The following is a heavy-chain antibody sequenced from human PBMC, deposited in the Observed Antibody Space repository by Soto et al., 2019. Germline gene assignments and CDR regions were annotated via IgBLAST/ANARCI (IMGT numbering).Heavy chain of an antibody. Sequence: SVKVSCKASGGTFSSYAISWVRQAPGQGLEWMGGIIPIFGTANYAQKFQGRVTITADESTSTAYMELSSLRSEDTAVYYCATGYCISTSCYVHYYYGMDVWGQGTTVTVSS. J-gene: IGHJ6*02. V-gene: IGHV1-69*13. CDR2: IIPIFGTA. D-gene: IGHD2-2*01. CDR3: ATGYCISTSCYVHYYYGMDV. CDR1: GGTFSSYA.